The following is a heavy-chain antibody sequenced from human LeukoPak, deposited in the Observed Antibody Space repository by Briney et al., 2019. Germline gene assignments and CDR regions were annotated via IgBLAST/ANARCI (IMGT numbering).Heavy chain of an antibody. CDR2: ISYDGSNK. Sequence: GGSLRLSCAASGFTFSSYGMHWVRQAPGKGLEWVAVISYDGSNKYYADSVKGRFTISRDNSKNTLYLQMNSLRAEDTAVYYCAKDSGACSGGSCYSIDYWGQGTLVTVSS. V-gene: IGHV3-30*18. CDR1: GFTFSSYG. J-gene: IGHJ4*02. D-gene: IGHD2-15*01. CDR3: AKDSGACSGGSCYSIDY.